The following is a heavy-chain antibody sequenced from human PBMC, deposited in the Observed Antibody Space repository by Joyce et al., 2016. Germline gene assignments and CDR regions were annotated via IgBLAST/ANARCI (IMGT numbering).Heavy chain of an antibody. Sequence: QVQLQEWGAGLLKPSETLSLTCAENGGSLSGYYWSWIRQAPGMGLEWIGEVNDRGRTSYNPSLKSRATTSMGTSKNQFALRLTTVTAADTAVYFCARAGRGIILARGDMGEYLQHWGRGTVVIVSS. V-gene: IGHV4-34*01. CDR1: GGSLSGYY. J-gene: IGHJ1*01. CDR3: ARAGRGIILARGDMGEYLQH. D-gene: IGHD3-10*01. CDR2: VNDRGRT.